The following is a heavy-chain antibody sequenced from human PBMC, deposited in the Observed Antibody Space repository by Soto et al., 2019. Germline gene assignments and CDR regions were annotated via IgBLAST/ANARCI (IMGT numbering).Heavy chain of an antibody. CDR2: ISSSSSYI. J-gene: IGHJ4*02. V-gene: IGHV3-21*01. D-gene: IGHD3-10*01. CDR1: GFTFSSYS. CDR3: ASWNYYGSGSTQDY. Sequence: GGSLRLSCAASGFTFSSYSMNWVRQAPGKGLEWVSSISSSSSYIYYADSVKGRLTISRDNAKNSLYLQMNSLRAEDTAVYYCASWNYYGSGSTQDYWGQGTLVTVSS.